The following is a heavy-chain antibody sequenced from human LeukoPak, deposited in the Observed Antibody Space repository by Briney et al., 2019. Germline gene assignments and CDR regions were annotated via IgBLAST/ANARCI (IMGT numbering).Heavy chain of an antibody. J-gene: IGHJ4*02. CDR2: IRGNGET. V-gene: IGHV3-23*01. D-gene: IGHD3-16*01. CDR3: ARASWVSSTDAVR. Sequence: PGGSLRLSCAASGLSFSTFAMSWVRQGPARGLEWVSSIRGNGETLYADSVKGRFTLFSDSSRNTVYLQLNNLRVEDTAIYYCARASWVSSTDAVRWGQGTLVTVSS. CDR1: GLSFSTFA.